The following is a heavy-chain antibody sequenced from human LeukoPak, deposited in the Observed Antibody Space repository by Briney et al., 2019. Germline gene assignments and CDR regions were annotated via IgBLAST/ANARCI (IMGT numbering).Heavy chain of an antibody. Sequence: GGSLRLSCAASGFTFSSYWMSWVRQAPGKRPEWVATIKPDGSQAYYVDSVKGRFTISRDNAKNSLYLQMNGLRVEDTALFYCVRATNYVFDSWAQGTLVTVSS. D-gene: IGHD2-8*01. CDR1: GFTFSSYW. CDR3: VRATNYVFDS. J-gene: IGHJ4*02. CDR2: IKPDGSQA. V-gene: IGHV3-7*01.